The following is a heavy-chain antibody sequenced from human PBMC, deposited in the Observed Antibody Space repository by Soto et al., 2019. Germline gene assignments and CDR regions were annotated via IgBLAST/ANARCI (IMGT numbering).Heavy chain of an antibody. J-gene: IGHJ4*02. CDR3: ARGRKGDSSSWYVD. V-gene: IGHV4-34*01. D-gene: IGHD6-13*01. Sequence: QVQLQQWGAGLLKPSETLSLTCAVYGGSFSGYYWSWIRQPPGKGLEWIGEINHSGSTNYNPSLKSRVTISVDTSKNQFSLKVSSVTAADTAVHYCARGRKGDSSSWYVDWGQGTLVTVSS. CDR1: GGSFSGYY. CDR2: INHSGST.